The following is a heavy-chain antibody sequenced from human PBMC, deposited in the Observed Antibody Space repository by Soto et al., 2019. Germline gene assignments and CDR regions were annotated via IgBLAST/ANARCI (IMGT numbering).Heavy chain of an antibody. V-gene: IGHV4-59*01. CDR1: GGSISSYY. CDR2: IYSNGNT. Sequence: PSETLSLTCTVSGGSISSYYWSWIRQPPGKGLEWIGYIYSNGNTNYNPSLKSRVTISVDTSKNQFSLKLSSVTAADTAVYYCARADIFTSYYDTWGQGTMVTVSS. D-gene: IGHD2-2*01. CDR3: ARADIFTSYYDT. J-gene: IGHJ3*02.